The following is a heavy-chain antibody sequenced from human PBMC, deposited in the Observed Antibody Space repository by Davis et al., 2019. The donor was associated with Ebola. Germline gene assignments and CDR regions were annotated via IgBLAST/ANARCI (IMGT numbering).Heavy chain of an antibody. J-gene: IGHJ6*04. CDR1: GFTFSSYS. CDR3: AREPTGNYYYFYGMDV. D-gene: IGHD1-14*01. V-gene: IGHV3-21*01. CDR2: ISSSSSYI. Sequence: GGSLRLSCAASGFTFSSYSMNWVRQAPGKGLEWVSSISSSSSYIYYADSVKGRFTISRDNSKNTLYLQMNSLRAEDTAVYYCAREPTGNYYYFYGMDVWGKGTTVSVSS.